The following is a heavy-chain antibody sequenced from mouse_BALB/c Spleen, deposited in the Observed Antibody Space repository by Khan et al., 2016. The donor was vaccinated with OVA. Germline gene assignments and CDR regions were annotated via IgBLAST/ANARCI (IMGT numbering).Heavy chain of an antibody. CDR3: ARNGITTWFAY. J-gene: IGHJ3*01. V-gene: IGHV1S135*01. D-gene: IGHD2-4*01. Sequence: VQLQQAGPELMKPGASVKISCKASGYSFTSYYIHWMKQSHGKSLEWIGYIDPFNGGTNYNQKFKGKATLTVDKSSNTAYMHLSSLTSEDSAVXYCARNGITTWFAYWDQGTLVTVSA. CDR2: IDPFNGGT. CDR1: GYSFTSYY.